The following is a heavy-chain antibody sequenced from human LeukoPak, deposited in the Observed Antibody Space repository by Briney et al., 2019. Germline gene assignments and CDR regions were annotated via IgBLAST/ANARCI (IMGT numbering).Heavy chain of an antibody. CDR3: ARSLGRGYSYGHDY. V-gene: IGHV1-69*06. Sequence: SVKVSCKASGGTFSSYAISWVRQAPGQGLEWMGGIIPIFGTANYAQKFQGRVTITADKSTSTAYMELSSLRSEDTAVYYCARSLGRGYSYGHDYWGQGTLVTVSS. CDR2: IIPIFGTA. J-gene: IGHJ4*02. CDR1: GGTFSSYA. D-gene: IGHD5-18*01.